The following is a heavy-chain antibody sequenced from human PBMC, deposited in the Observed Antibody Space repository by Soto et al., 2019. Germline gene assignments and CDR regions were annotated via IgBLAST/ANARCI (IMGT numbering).Heavy chain of an antibody. J-gene: IGHJ4*02. CDR1: GFTFSSYA. D-gene: IGHD3-10*01. CDR2: ISGSGGST. CDR3: AKIRITMVRGVPHPFDY. V-gene: IGHV3-23*01. Sequence: GGSLRLSCAASGFTFSSYAMSWVRQAPGKGLEWVSAISGSGGSTYYADSVKGRFTISRDNSKNTLYLQMNSLRAEDTAVYHCAKIRITMVRGVPHPFDYWGQGTLVTVSS.